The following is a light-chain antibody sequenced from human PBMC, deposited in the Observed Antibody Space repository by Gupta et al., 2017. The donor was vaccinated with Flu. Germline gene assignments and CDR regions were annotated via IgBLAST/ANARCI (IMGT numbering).Light chain of an antibody. CDR1: HSISTW. J-gene: IGKJ1*01. CDR2: YAS. V-gene: IGKV1-5*03. CDR3: QQENSSSWT. Sequence: DIQMTQSPSTLSASVGDRVTITCRASHSISTWLAWYQQKPGKAPKLLIYYASTVKSGVPSRFSGSGFGTEFTLTISSLQPEDFANYYCQQENSSSWTFGQGTKVEI.